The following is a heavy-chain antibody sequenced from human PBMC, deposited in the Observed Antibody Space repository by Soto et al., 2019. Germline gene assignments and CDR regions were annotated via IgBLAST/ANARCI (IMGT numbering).Heavy chain of an antibody. CDR3: AAAYCSSTSCHGNYYMDV. Sequence: SVKVSCKASGFTFTSSAMQWVRQARGQRLEWIGWIVVGSGNTNYAQKFQERVTITRDMSTSTAYMELSSLRSEDTAVYYCAAAYCSSTSCHGNYYMDVWGKGTTVTVSS. J-gene: IGHJ6*03. D-gene: IGHD2-2*01. V-gene: IGHV1-58*02. CDR2: IVVGSGNT. CDR1: GFTFTSSA.